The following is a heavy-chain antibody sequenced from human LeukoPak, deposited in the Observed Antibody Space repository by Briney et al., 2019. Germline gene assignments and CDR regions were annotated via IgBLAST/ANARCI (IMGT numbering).Heavy chain of an antibody. Sequence: PSETLSLTCTVSGGSISSGSYYWSWIRQPAGKGLEWIGRIYTSGSTNYNPSLKSRVTISVDTSKNQFSLKLSSATAADTAVYYCARESTETGQWQVLFDIWGQGTMVTVSS. V-gene: IGHV4-61*02. CDR3: ARESTETGQWQVLFDI. D-gene: IGHD6-19*01. J-gene: IGHJ3*02. CDR1: GGSISSGSYY. CDR2: IYTSGST.